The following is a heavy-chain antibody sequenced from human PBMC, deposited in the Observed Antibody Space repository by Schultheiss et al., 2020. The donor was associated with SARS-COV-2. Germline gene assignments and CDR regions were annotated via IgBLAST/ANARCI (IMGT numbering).Heavy chain of an antibody. CDR2: ISSSGSTI. D-gene: IGHD6-13*01. V-gene: IGHV3-48*03. J-gene: IGHJ6*02. CDR3: AKSLQLPGYSSSWYEYYYGMDV. Sequence: GGSLRLSCAASGFTFSSYEMNWVRQAPGKGLEWVSYISSSGSTIYYADSVKGRFTISRDNAKNSLYLQMNSLRAEDTAVYYCAKSLQLPGYSSSWYEYYYGMDVWGQGTTVTVSS. CDR1: GFTFSSYE.